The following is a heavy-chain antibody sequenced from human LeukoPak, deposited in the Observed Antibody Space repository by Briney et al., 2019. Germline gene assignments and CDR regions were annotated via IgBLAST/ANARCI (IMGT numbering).Heavy chain of an antibody. CDR3: ARDDCSTTPCYAY. V-gene: IGHV3-33*01. D-gene: IGHD2-2*01. CDR2: IWYDGSKT. Sequence: PGGSLRLSCTTSGFTLTNYGLNWVRQAPGKGLEWVAAIWYDGSKTSYTDSVKGRFTVSRDISKNTVYLQMNGLKAEDTAVYYCARDDCSTTPCYAYWGQGTLVTVSS. J-gene: IGHJ4*02. CDR1: GFTLTNYG.